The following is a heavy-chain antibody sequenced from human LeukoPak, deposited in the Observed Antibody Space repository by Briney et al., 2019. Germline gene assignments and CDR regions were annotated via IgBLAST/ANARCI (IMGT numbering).Heavy chain of an antibody. CDR1: EFILSNYW. CDR2: INVDGDEK. Sequence: PGGSLRLSCAAFEFILSNYWMTWLRRAPGKGLEWVANINVDGDEKHYVDSVKGRFTISRDNAQKSLYLQMNSLRAEDTAVYYCARGHYGMGVWGQRTTVTVSS. J-gene: IGHJ6*02. V-gene: IGHV3-7*01. CDR3: ARGHYGMGV.